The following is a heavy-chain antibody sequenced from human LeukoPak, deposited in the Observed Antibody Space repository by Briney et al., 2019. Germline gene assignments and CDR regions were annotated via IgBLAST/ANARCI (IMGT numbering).Heavy chain of an antibody. CDR2: IGYSGGST. D-gene: IGHD2-2*01. Sequence: PGGSLRLSCAASGFTFSSYAMSWVRQAPGKGLEWVSVIGYSGGSTYYADSVKGRFTISRDNSKNTLYLQMNSLRAEDTAVYYCAKGPVVPAATYYFDYWGQGTLVTVSS. J-gene: IGHJ4*02. CDR1: GFTFSSYA. CDR3: AKGPVVPAATYYFDY. V-gene: IGHV3-23*01.